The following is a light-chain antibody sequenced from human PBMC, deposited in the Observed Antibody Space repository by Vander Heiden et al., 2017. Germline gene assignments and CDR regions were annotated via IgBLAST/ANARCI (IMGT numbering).Light chain of an antibody. Sequence: QSALTQSASVSGSPGRSLTISCTGSSSDVGGSNYVPCYQQHPAKAPQLMIYEVSNRPSVVSNRFSGSNSGNTASLTISGRQAEDDADYYCSSYTSISIFVVFGGGTKLTVL. CDR3: SSYTSISIFVV. CDR2: EVS. CDR1: SSDVGGSNY. V-gene: IGLV2-14*01. J-gene: IGLJ2*01.